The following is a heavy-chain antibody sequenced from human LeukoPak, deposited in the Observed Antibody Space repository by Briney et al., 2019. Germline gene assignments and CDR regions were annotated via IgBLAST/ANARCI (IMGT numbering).Heavy chain of an antibody. CDR1: GFSFTTYA. Sequence: GGSLRLSCAASGFSFTTYAMTWVRQLPGKGLEWVSAITTSGGTTKYADSVKGRFTISRDNSKNTLYLQMNSLRAEDTAVYYCAKDRTPLAYRFFDYWGQGTLVTVSS. D-gene: IGHD2-21*01. CDR3: AKDRTPLAYRFFDY. CDR2: ITTSGGTT. V-gene: IGHV3-23*01. J-gene: IGHJ4*02.